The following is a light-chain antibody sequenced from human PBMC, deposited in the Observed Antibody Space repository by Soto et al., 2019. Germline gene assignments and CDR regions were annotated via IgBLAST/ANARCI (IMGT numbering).Light chain of an antibody. V-gene: IGKV2-28*01. CDR1: QSLLHSNGYNY. CDR2: LGS. Sequence: DIVMTQSPLSLPVTPVDAASISCRSSQSLLHSNGYNYLDWYLQKPGQSPQLLIYLGSNRASGVPDRFSGSGSGTDFTLKISRVEAEDVGVYYCMQPLQSWTFGQGTKVDIK. J-gene: IGKJ1*01. CDR3: MQPLQSWT.